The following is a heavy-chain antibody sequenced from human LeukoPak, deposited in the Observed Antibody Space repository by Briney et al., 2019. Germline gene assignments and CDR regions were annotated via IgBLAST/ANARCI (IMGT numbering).Heavy chain of an antibody. CDR1: GFTFSSYW. J-gene: IGHJ4*02. Sequence: GGSLRLSCAASGFTFSSYWMHWVRQAPGKGLVWVSRINTDGSSTSYTDSVKGRFTISRDNAKNTLYLQMNSLRAEDTAVYYCARGVYSSLSAHIDCWGQGTLVTVSS. CDR3: ARGVYSSLSAHIDC. V-gene: IGHV3-74*01. CDR2: INTDGSST. D-gene: IGHD6-6*01.